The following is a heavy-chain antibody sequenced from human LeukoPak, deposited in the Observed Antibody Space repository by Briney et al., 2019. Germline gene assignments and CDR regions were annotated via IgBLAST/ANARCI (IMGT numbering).Heavy chain of an antibody. CDR1: GGFISNYF. Sequence: PSETLSLTCTVSGGFISNYFWSWIRQPAGKGLEWIGRIYSSGSTNYNPSLKSRVTMSVDTSKNQFSLKLTSVTAADTAVYYCARHGYGSGNYCDYWGQGTLVTVSS. J-gene: IGHJ4*02. CDR3: ARHGYGSGNYCDY. V-gene: IGHV4-4*07. CDR2: IYSSGST. D-gene: IGHD3-10*01.